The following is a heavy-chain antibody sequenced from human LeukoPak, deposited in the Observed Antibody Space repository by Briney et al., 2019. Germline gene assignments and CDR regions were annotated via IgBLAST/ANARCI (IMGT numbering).Heavy chain of an antibody. CDR3: AAPDPTYYDFWSGYYAFDI. CDR1: GFTVSSNY. CDR2: IYSGGST. D-gene: IGHD3-3*01. J-gene: IGHJ3*02. V-gene: IGHV3-53*01. Sequence: GGSLRLSCAASGFTVSSNYMSWVRQAPGKGLEWVSVIYSGGSTYYADSVKGRFTISRDNSQTTLYLQMNSLRAEDTAVYYCAAPDPTYYDFWSGYYAFDIWGQGTMVTVSS.